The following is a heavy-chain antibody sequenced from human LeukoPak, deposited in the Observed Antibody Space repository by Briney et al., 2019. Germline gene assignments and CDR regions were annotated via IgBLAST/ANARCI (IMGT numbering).Heavy chain of an antibody. J-gene: IGHJ6*02. D-gene: IGHD2-2*01. V-gene: IGHV5-51*01. CDR3: ARDIVVVPAAMHGLQGDYYYGMDV. CDR1: GYSFTSYW. Sequence: GESLKISCKGSGYSFTSYWIGWVRQMPGKGLEWMGIIYPGDSDTRYSPSFQGQVTISADKSISTAYPQWSSLKASDTAMYYCARDIVVVPAAMHGLQGDYYYGMDVWGQGTTVTVSS. CDR2: IYPGDSDT.